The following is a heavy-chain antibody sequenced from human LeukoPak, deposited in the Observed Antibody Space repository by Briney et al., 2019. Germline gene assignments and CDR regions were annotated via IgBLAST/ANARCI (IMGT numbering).Heavy chain of an antibody. J-gene: IGHJ4*02. V-gene: IGHV3-21*01. D-gene: IGHD1-7*01. Sequence: GGSLRLSCAASGFTFSSYSLNWVRQAPGKGLEWVSCISSSSTYIYYADSVKGRFTISRDNAKNSLYLQMNSLRAEDTAVYYCARAHNWKYGTFDYWGQGTLVTVSS. CDR2: ISSSSTYI. CDR3: ARAHNWKYGTFDY. CDR1: GFTFSSYS.